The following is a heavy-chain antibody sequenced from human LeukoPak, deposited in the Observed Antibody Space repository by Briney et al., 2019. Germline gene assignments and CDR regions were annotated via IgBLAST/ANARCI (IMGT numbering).Heavy chain of an antibody. CDR3: ARARNNYDSSGYSALDY. CDR1: EFSFSNYG. J-gene: IGHJ4*02. V-gene: IGHV3-33*08. D-gene: IGHD3-22*01. Sequence: GGSLRLSCAASEFSFSNYGMHWVRQAPGKGLQWVASLWYDGTNKYYADSVKGRFTISRDNSQSTLYLQMNSLRAEDTAVYYCARARNNYDSSGYSALDYWGQGTLVTVSS. CDR2: LWYDGTNK.